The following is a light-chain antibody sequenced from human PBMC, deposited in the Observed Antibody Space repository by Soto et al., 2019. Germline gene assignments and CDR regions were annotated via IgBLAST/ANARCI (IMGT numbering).Light chain of an antibody. V-gene: IGKV1-5*03. CDR2: KAS. CDR1: QSISSW. Sequence: DIQMTQSPSTLSASVGDRVTITCRASQSISSWLAWYQQKPGKAPKLLIYKASSLESGVPSRFSGSGSGTEFTLTISSLHPDDFATYYCQQYNSLTWTFGQGTKVEIK. J-gene: IGKJ1*01. CDR3: QQYNSLTWT.